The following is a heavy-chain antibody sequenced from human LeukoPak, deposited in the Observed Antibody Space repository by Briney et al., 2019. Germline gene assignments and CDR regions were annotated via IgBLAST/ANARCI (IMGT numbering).Heavy chain of an antibody. J-gene: IGHJ5*02. CDR1: GYTFTSYG. Sequence: ASVKVSCKASGYTFTSYGISWVRQAPGQGLEWMGWISAYNGNTNYAQKLQGRVTMTTDTSTSTAYMELRSLRSDDTGVYYCARAHEGIGYCSGGSCGSNWFDPWGQGTLVTVSS. D-gene: IGHD2-15*01. CDR2: ISAYNGNT. V-gene: IGHV1-18*01. CDR3: ARAHEGIGYCSGGSCGSNWFDP.